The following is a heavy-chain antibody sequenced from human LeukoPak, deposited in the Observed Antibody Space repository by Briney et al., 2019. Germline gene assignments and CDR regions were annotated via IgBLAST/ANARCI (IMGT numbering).Heavy chain of an antibody. D-gene: IGHD6-19*01. CDR1: GGSMSPYY. Sequence: SETLSLTGTVSGGSMSPYYWGWIRQPPGKVLEWTGYIYYSGSTNYNPSLKSRVTISVDTSKNQFSLKLSSVTAADTAIYYCARAVSGRFDYWGQGTLVTVSS. CDR2: IYYSGST. CDR3: ARAVSGRFDY. J-gene: IGHJ4*02. V-gene: IGHV4-59*08.